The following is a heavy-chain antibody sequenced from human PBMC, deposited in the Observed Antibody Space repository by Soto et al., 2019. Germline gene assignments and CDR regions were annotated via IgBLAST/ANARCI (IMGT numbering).Heavy chain of an antibody. CDR2: IKDGGST. V-gene: IGHV4-34*01. CDR3: ARGQEGIVATH. CDR1: GGSLTGYY. D-gene: IGHD5-12*01. Sequence: QVQLQQWGAGLLKPSETLSLTCAVNGGSLTGYYWSWIRQPPGKGLEWIGEIKDGGSTNYSPSLSVRVTLSADPSKNQCSLRLNSVTAADTAVYFCARGQEGIVATHWDQGTLVTVSS. J-gene: IGHJ4*02.